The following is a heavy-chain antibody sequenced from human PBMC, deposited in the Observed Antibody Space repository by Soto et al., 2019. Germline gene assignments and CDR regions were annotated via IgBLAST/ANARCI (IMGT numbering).Heavy chain of an antibody. D-gene: IGHD2-15*01. CDR3: ARAFDGGYCSGGSCYAPYATFDY. Sequence: GASVKVSCKASGYTFTSYYMHWVRQAPGLGLEWMGIINPSGGSTSYAQNFQGRVTMTRDTSTNTVYMELSSLRSEDTAVYYCARAFDGGYCSGGSCYAPYATFDYWGQGTLVTVSS. J-gene: IGHJ4*02. V-gene: IGHV1-46*03. CDR1: GYTFTSYY. CDR2: INPSGGST.